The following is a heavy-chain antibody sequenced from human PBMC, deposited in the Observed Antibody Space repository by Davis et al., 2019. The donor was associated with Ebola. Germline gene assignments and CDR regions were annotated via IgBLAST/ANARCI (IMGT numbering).Heavy chain of an antibody. CDR2: ISSSGSII. J-gene: IGHJ4*02. D-gene: IGHD2-15*01. Sequence: GESLKISCAASGFTFSDYYMSWIRQAPGKGLEWVSYISSSGSIIYYADSVKGRFTISRDNAKNSLYLQMNSLRAEDTAVYYCAREEGSHTFDYWGQGTLVTVSS. V-gene: IGHV3-11*01. CDR1: GFTFSDYY. CDR3: AREEGSHTFDY.